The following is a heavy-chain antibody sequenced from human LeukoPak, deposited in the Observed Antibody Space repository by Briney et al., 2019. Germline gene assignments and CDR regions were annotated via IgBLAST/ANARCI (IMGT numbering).Heavy chain of an antibody. CDR1: GYTFTGYY. D-gene: IGHD2-2*01. CDR3: AREVTYCSSTSCYWFDP. Sequence: ASVKVSCKASGYTFTGYYMHWVRQAPGQGLVWMGWINPNSGGTNYAQKFQGRVTMTRDTSISTAYMELSRLRSDDTAVYYCAREVTYCSSTSCYWFDPWGQGTLVTVSS. CDR2: INPNSGGT. J-gene: IGHJ5*02. V-gene: IGHV1-2*02.